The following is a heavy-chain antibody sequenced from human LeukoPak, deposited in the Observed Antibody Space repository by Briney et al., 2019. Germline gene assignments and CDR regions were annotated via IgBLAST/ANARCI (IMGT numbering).Heavy chain of an antibody. CDR2: ISSSSSYI. V-gene: IGHV3-21*01. CDR1: GFTFSSYW. CDR3: ARDGQTGTTVY. J-gene: IGHJ4*02. Sequence: NPGGSLRLSCAASGFTFSSYWMNWVRQAPGKGLEWVSSISSSSSYIYYADSVKGRFTISRDNAKNSLHLQMNSLRAEDTAVYYCARDGQTGTTVYWGQGTLVTVSS. D-gene: IGHD1-7*01.